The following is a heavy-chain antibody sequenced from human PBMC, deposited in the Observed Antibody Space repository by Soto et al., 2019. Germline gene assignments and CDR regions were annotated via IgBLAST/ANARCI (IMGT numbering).Heavy chain of an antibody. Sequence: VAVIWYDGSNKYYADSVKGRFTISRDNSKNTLYLQMNSLRAEDTAVYYCARDRGLYYFDYWGQGTLVTVSS. CDR2: IWYDGSNK. D-gene: IGHD3-10*01. V-gene: IGHV3-33*01. CDR3: ARDRGLYYFDY. J-gene: IGHJ4*02.